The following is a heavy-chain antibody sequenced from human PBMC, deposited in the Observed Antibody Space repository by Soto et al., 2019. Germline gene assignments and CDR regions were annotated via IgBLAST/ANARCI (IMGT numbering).Heavy chain of an antibody. V-gene: IGHV4-39*01. J-gene: IGHJ4*02. Sequence: SETLSLTCSVSGGSISTSSSYFWAWIRQPPGKGLEWIGSIYYTGNTYFNPSLESRVTISVGSSQSQFSLKLTSATAADTAVYYRARHYYAWSRYYFLSYYDYWGQGPLVTVSS. CDR3: ARHYYAWSRYYFLSYYDY. CDR2: IYYTGNT. CDR1: GGSISTSSSYF. D-gene: IGHD3-3*01.